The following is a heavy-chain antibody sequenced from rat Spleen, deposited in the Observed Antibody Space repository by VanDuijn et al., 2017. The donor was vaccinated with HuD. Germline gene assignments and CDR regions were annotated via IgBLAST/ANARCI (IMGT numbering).Heavy chain of an antibody. Sequence: EVQLVESGGGLVQPGRSLKLSCAASGFTFNASDMAWVRQAPTKGLAWVASISPSGGSTYYRDSVKGRFTGSRDNAKSTLYLQMDSLRSEDTATYCCARQDVYYGQRAFDYWGQGVMVTVSS. D-gene: IGHD1-6*01. CDR2: ISPSGGST. CDR1: GFTFNASD. V-gene: IGHV5-25*01. J-gene: IGHJ2*01. CDR3: ARQDVYYGQRAFDY.